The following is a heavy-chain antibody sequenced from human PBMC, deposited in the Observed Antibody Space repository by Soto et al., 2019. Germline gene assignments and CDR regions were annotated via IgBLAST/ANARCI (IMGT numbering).Heavy chain of an antibody. V-gene: IGHV3-30*18. D-gene: IGHD3-22*01. J-gene: IGHJ4*02. Sequence: GGSLRLSCAASGFTFSSYGMHWVRQAPGKGLEWVAVISYDGSNKYYADSVKGRFTISRDNSKNTLYLQMNSLRAEDTAVYYCAKGGYYYDSSGYLYFDYWGQGTLVTVSS. CDR2: ISYDGSNK. CDR3: AKGGYYYDSSGYLYFDY. CDR1: GFTFSSYG.